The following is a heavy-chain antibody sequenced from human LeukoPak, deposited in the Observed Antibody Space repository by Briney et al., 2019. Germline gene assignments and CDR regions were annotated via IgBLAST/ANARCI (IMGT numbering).Heavy chain of an antibody. CDR1: GFTFTDYA. V-gene: IGHV3-23*01. CDR3: AKARTPYNSGFDY. D-gene: IGHD6-19*01. Sequence: GGSLRLSCAASGFTFTDYAMGWVRQAPGQGLESASTISASGSTTYYADSVRGRFTISRDNSKNTLSLQMSSLRAEDTAVYYCAKARTPYNSGFDYWGQGNLVAVSS. J-gene: IGHJ4*02. CDR2: ISASGSTT.